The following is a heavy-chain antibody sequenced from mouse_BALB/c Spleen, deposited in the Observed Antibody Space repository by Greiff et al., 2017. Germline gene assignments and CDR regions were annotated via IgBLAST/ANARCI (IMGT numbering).Heavy chain of an antibody. CDR1: GYNFTSYW. CDR2: IYPGSGST. V-gene: IGHV1-55*01. Sequence: QVQLKQPGAELVKPGTSVKLSCKASGYNFTSYWINWVKLRPGQGLEWIGDIYPGSGSTNYNEKFKSKATLTVDTSSSTAYMQLSSLASEDSALYYCARGFEYFDVWGAGTTVTVSS. J-gene: IGHJ1*01. CDR3: ARGFEYFDV.